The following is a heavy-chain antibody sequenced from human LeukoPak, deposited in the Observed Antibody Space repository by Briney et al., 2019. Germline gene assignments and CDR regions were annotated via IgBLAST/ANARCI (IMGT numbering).Heavy chain of an antibody. CDR2: ISSSSSYI. Sequence: PGGSLRLSRAASGFTFSSYSMNWVRQAPGKGLEWVSSISSSSSYIYYADSVKGRFTISRDNAKNSLYLQMNSLRAEDTAVYYCARDVHYDSSGYYYADAFDIWGQGTMVTVSS. D-gene: IGHD3-22*01. CDR3: ARDVHYDSSGYYYADAFDI. V-gene: IGHV3-21*01. CDR1: GFTFSSYS. J-gene: IGHJ3*02.